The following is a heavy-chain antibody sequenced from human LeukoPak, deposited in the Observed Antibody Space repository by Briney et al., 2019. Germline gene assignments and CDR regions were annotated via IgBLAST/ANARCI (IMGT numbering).Heavy chain of an antibody. CDR1: GGTFSSYA. J-gene: IGHJ4*02. CDR2: IIPILGIA. D-gene: IGHD6-19*01. Sequence: SVKVSCKASGGTFSSYAISWVRQAPGQGLEWMGRIIPILGIANYAQKFQGRVTITADKSTSTAYMELSSLRSEDTAVYYCARERSGWFFSNWGQGTLVTVSS. CDR3: ARERSGWFFSN. V-gene: IGHV1-69*04.